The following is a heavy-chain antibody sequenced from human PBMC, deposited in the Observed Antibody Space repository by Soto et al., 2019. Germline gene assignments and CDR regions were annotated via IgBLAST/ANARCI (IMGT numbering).Heavy chain of an antibody. CDR3: ARDGGFSYGFDYYFDY. Sequence: GGSLRLSCAASGFDFSTHVVHWVRQAPGQGLEWVAVISYDGYNAYYADSVKGRFTISKDNSRNTLFLQMDNLRSDDTAVYFCARDGGFSYGFDYYFDYWGQGTLVTVSS. V-gene: IGHV3-30-3*01. D-gene: IGHD5-18*01. CDR1: GFDFSTHV. CDR2: ISYDGYNA. J-gene: IGHJ4*02.